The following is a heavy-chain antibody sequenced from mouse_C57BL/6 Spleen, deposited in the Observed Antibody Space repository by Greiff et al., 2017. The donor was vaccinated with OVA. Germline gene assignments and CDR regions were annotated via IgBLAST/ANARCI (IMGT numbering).Heavy chain of an antibody. D-gene: IGHD2-3*01. CDR3: ARTRWLLRESYYAMDY. Sequence: EVQLQQSGPELVKPGASVKMSCKASGYTFTDYNMHWVQQSHGKSLEWIGYINPNNGGTSYNQKFKGKATLTVTKSSSTADMELRSLTSEDSAGYYCARTRWLLRESYYAMDYWGQGTSVTVSS. CDR2: INPNNGGT. J-gene: IGHJ4*01. V-gene: IGHV1-22*01. CDR1: GYTFTDYN.